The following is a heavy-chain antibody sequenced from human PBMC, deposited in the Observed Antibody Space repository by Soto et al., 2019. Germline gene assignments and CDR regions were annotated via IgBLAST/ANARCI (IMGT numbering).Heavy chain of an antibody. CDR1: GIPFISYW. D-gene: IGHD1-26*01. CDR2: INSDGSTT. CDR3: ARVIVGANFDY. V-gene: IGHV3-74*03. Sequence: EGQLVESGGGLVQPGGSLRLSCAASGIPFISYWMHWVRQGPGKGLVWVAHINSDGSTTTYADSVKGRVTISRDNATSTLDLQMTGMRAGDTAVYYCARVIVGANFDYWGQGTLVTFSS. J-gene: IGHJ4*02.